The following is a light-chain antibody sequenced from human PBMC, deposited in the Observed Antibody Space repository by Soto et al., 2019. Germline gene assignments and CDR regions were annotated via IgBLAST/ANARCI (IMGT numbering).Light chain of an antibody. J-gene: IGKJ1*01. Sequence: AIRMTQSPSSLSASTGDRFTITCRASQGISSYLAWYQQKPGKAPKLLIYAASTLQSGVPSRFSGSGSGTDFTLTISCLQSEDFATYYCQQYYSYPRTFGQGPK. CDR3: QQYYSYPRT. V-gene: IGKV1-8*01. CDR2: AAS. CDR1: QGISSY.